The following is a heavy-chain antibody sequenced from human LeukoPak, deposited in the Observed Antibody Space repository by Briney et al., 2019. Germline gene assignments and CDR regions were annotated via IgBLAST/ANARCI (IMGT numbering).Heavy chain of an antibody. V-gene: IGHV3-7*01. CDR3: ARGDLGDSTGTRRGGDY. Sequence: GGSLRLSCAASGFTFSSYWMSWVRQAPGKGLEWVANIKQDGSEKYYVDSVKGRFTISRDNSKNTLYLQMGSLRVEDMAVYHCARGDLGDSTGTRRGGDYWGQGTLVTVSS. CDR2: IKQDGSEK. D-gene: IGHD1-1*01. CDR1: GFTFSSYW. J-gene: IGHJ4*02.